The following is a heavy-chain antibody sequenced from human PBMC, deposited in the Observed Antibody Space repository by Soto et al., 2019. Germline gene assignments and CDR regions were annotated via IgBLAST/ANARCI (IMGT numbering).Heavy chain of an antibody. CDR1: GDSVSSDY. CDR2: IYLRGSP. D-gene: IGHD2-2*01. Sequence: LSLTCSVSGDSVSSDYWSWIRRPPGKRLEYIGFIYLRGSPNYNPSLESRVTISADTSKNQLSLRLTSVTVADTAVYYCARLGGYCSSTNCYGYYGMDVWGQGTTVTVSS. CDR3: ARLGGYCSSTNCYGYYGMDV. J-gene: IGHJ6*02. V-gene: IGHV4-59*08.